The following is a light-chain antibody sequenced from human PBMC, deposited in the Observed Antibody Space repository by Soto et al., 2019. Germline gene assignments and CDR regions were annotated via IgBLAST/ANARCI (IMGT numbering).Light chain of an antibody. CDR2: DAS. CDR1: QIVASY. Sequence: EIVLTQSPATLSLSPGERVTLSCRASQIVASYLAWYQQRPGQAPRLLISDASSRATGIPARFSGSGSGTDFTRTISSLEPEDFAVYYCQQRSNWPLTFGQGTKVEIK. V-gene: IGKV3-11*01. J-gene: IGKJ1*01. CDR3: QQRSNWPLT.